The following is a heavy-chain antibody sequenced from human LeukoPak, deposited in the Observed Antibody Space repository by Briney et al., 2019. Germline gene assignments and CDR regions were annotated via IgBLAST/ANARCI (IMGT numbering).Heavy chain of an antibody. J-gene: IGHJ4*02. Sequence: PGGSLRLSCAASGFTFSSYAMSWVRQAPGKGLEWVSAISGSGGSTYYADSVKGRFTISRDNSKNTLYLQMNSLRAEDTAAYYCAKSIAIVGATQFDYWGQGTLVTVSS. CDR3: AKSIAIVGATQFDY. CDR1: GFTFSSYA. CDR2: ISGSGGST. V-gene: IGHV3-23*01. D-gene: IGHD1-26*01.